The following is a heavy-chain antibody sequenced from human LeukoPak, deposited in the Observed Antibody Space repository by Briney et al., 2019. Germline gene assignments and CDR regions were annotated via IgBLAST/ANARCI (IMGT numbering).Heavy chain of an antibody. V-gene: IGHV4-59*01. CDR3: ARGYSSGWSNY. CDR2: IRNSGST. CDR1: GGSIGGYS. D-gene: IGHD6-19*01. J-gene: IGHJ4*02. Sequence: SETLSLTCTVSGGSIGGYSWTWIRQPPGMGLEWIGYIRNSGSTNYNPSLNSRVTISVDTSKNQFSLKLSSVTAADTAVYYCARGYSSGWSNYWGQGTLVTVSS.